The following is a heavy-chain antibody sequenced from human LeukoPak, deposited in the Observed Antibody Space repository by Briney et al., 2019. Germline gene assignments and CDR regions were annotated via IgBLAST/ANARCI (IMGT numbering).Heavy chain of an antibody. D-gene: IGHD3-3*01. CDR2: IYTSGST. J-gene: IGHJ6*03. CDR3: ARGIFGMRGYYYYYYMDV. Sequence: SETLSLTCTVSGGSISSYYWSWIRQPAGKGLEWIGRIYTSGSTNYNPSLKGRVTMSVDTSKNQFSLKLSSVTAADTAVYYCARGIFGMRGYYYYYYMDVWGKGTTVTVSS. CDR1: GGSISSYY. V-gene: IGHV4-4*07.